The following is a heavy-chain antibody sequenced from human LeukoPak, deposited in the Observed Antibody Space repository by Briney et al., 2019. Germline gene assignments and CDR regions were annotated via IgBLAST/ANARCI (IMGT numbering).Heavy chain of an antibody. CDR3: ARDSGYDFGRVYFDL. Sequence: SETLSLTCSVSGGSIGTYFWTWIRQPPGKGLEWLGYNSYSGGANYNPSLKGRLTISLDPSNNQFSLRLSSMTAADTAVYYCARDSGYDFGRVYFDLWGQGTLVTVSS. V-gene: IGHV4-59*01. CDR2: NSYSGGA. D-gene: IGHD3-22*01. CDR1: GGSIGTYF. J-gene: IGHJ4*02.